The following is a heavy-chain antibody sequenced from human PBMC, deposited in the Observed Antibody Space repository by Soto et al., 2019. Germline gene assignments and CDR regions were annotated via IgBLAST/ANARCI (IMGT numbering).Heavy chain of an antibody. J-gene: IGHJ2*01. Sequence: GASVKVSCKASGGTFSSYAISWVRQAPGQGLEWMGGIIPIFGTANYAQKFQGRVTITADKSTSTAYMELSSLRSEDTAVYYCATFYDSSGYYQPYWYFDLWGRGTLVTAPQ. CDR1: GGTFSSYA. CDR3: ATFYDSSGYYQPYWYFDL. D-gene: IGHD3-22*01. CDR2: IIPIFGTA. V-gene: IGHV1-69*06.